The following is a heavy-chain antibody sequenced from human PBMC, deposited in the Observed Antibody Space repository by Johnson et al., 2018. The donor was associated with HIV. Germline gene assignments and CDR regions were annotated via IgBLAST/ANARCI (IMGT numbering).Heavy chain of an antibody. CDR3: ARDLIYSGSWYDTQSALDI. Sequence: KGLEWVANIKQDGRDVHYVDSVKGRFTISRDNAKNSLCLQMNSLRAEDTAVYYCARDLIYSGSWYDTQSALDIWGQGTMVTVSS. D-gene: IGHD6-13*01. CDR2: IKQDGRDV. V-gene: IGHV3-7*05. J-gene: IGHJ3*02.